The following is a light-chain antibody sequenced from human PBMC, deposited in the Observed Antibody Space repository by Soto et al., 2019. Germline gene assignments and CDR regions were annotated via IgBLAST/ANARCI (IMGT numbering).Light chain of an antibody. V-gene: IGKV3-20*01. CDR2: GAS. J-gene: IGKJ1*01. CDR3: QQYGSSPPT. CDR1: QSISRY. Sequence: IMWTHTPGTRSLSQGEGTTLSCRASQSISRYLAWYQQKPGQGPRLLIYGASSRATGTPDRFSGSGSGTDFTLTINRLEPEDFALYYCQQYGSSPPTFGQGSNVDVK.